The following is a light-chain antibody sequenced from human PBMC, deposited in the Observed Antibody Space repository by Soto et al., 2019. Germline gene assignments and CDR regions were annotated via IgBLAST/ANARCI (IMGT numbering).Light chain of an antibody. J-gene: IGLJ1*01. V-gene: IGLV2-11*01. CDR1: SSDVGSYDF. CDR3: CSYAGSYTLV. CDR2: NVK. Sequence: QSALIQPPSVSGSPRQSVTISCTGASSDVGSYDFVSWYQQHPGTVPKPMIYNVKTQPSGVPDRFSGSKSGNTASLTISGLQAEDEADYYCCSYAGSYTLVFGTGTKLTVL.